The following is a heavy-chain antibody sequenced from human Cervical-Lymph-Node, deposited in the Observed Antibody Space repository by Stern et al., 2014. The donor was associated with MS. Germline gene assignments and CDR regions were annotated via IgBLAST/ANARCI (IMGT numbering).Heavy chain of an antibody. J-gene: IGHJ4*02. D-gene: IGHD5-24*01. Sequence: VQLVESGGGVVQPGTSLRLSCAASGFTFSSYGMHWVSQAPGKGLEWVALAWYDGSTAYYTNSVKGRFTISRDNSKNTLFLQMNSLTAEDTAVYYCARGHIPYAYNYLFDYWGQGTLVTVSS. V-gene: IGHV3-33*01. CDR3: ARGHIPYAYNYLFDY. CDR1: GFTFSSYG. CDR2: AWYDGSTA.